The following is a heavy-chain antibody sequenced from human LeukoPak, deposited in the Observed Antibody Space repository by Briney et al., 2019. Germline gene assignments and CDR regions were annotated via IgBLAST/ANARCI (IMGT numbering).Heavy chain of an antibody. J-gene: IGHJ4*02. V-gene: IGHV3-66*01. CDR3: AREISRFGI. Sequence: GGSLRLSCVDSAFNFSGNYMTWARQAPGKGLEWVSAIYIGGTTYYADSVKGRFTISRDNPKSTLYLQMHSLRAEDTAVYYCAREISRFGIWGQGTLVTVSS. CDR2: IYIGGTT. CDR1: AFNFSGNY. D-gene: IGHD3-16*01.